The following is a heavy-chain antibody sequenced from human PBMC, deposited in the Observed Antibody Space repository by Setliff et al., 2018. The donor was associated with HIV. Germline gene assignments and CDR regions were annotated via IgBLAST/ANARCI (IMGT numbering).Heavy chain of an antibody. CDR3: ARGSRGYSYAYYYYYMDV. Sequence: PSETLSLTCTVSGGSISSYYWSWIRQPPGKGLEWIGYIYYSGSTNYNPSLKSRVTISVDTSKNQFSLKLSSVTAADTAVYCCARGSRGYSYAYYYYYMDVWGKGTTVTVSS. CDR1: GGSISSYY. J-gene: IGHJ6*03. V-gene: IGHV4-59*01. D-gene: IGHD5-18*01. CDR2: IYYSGST.